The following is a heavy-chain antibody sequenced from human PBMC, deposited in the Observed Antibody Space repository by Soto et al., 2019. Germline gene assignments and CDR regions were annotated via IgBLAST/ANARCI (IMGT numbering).Heavy chain of an antibody. CDR1: GFTFSSYA. D-gene: IGHD4-17*01. CDR2: ISYDGSNE. Sequence: QVQLVESGGGVVQPGRSLKLSCAASGFTFSSYAMHWVRQAPGKGLEWVAVISYDGSNEYYADSVKGRFTISRDNSKNTLYLQMNSLRAEDTAVYYCARDTGWLNYYFDYWGQGTLVTVSS. V-gene: IGHV3-30-3*01. CDR3: ARDTGWLNYYFDY. J-gene: IGHJ4*02.